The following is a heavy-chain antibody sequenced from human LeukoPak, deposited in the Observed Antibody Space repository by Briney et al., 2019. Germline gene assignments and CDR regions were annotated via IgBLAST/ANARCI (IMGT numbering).Heavy chain of an antibody. J-gene: IGHJ3*02. CDR3: ARDYYGSGSYYINDAFDI. CDR2: ISSSGSTI. D-gene: IGHD3-10*01. Sequence: PGGSLRLSCAASGFTFSSYEMNWVRQAPGKGLEWVSYISSSGSTIYYADSVKGRFTISRDNAKNSLYLQMNSLRAEDTAVYYCARDYYGSGSYYINDAFDIWGQGTMVTVSS. V-gene: IGHV3-48*03. CDR1: GFTFSSYE.